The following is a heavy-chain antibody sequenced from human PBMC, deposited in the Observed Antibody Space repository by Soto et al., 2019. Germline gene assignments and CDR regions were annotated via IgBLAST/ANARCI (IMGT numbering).Heavy chain of an antibody. V-gene: IGHV3-7*01. CDR1: GFTFSSYW. CDR3: ARDGRGPKGGVNYYGMDV. D-gene: IGHD2-21*01. J-gene: IGHJ6*02. CDR2: IKQDGSGK. Sequence: EVQLVESGGGLVQPGESLRLSCAASGFTFSSYWINWVRQAPGKGLEWVANIKQDGSGKYYVDSVKGRFTISRDNAKNSLFLKMNSLTAEDTAVYYCARDGRGPKGGVNYYGMDVWGQGTMVTVSS.